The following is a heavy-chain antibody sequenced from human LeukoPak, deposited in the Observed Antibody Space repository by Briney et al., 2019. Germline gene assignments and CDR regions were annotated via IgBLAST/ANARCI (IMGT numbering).Heavy chain of an antibody. V-gene: IGHV4-61*01. CDR1: GVSVSSGSYY. CDR3: ARDSDYGDLRWNY. J-gene: IGHJ4*02. Sequence: KTSETLSLTCTVSGVSVSSGSYYWSWIRQPPGKGLEWIGYIYSSGSTNYNPSLKSRVTISVDTSKNQFSLKLTSVTAADTAVYYCARDSDYGDLRWNYWGQGTLVIVSS. D-gene: IGHD4-17*01. CDR2: IYSSGST.